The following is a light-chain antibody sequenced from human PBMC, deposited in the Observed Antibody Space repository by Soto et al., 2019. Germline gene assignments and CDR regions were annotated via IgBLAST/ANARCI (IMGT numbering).Light chain of an antibody. J-gene: IGKJ1*01. CDR3: QQYYSTPRT. V-gene: IGKV4-1*01. Sequence: DIVMTQSPDSLAVSLGERATINCKSCQSVLYSSNNKNYLAWYQQKPGQPPKLLIYWASTRESGVPDRFSGSGSGTDFTLTISSLQAEDVAVYYCQQYYSTPRTFGQGTKVDIK. CDR1: QSVLYSSNNKNY. CDR2: WAS.